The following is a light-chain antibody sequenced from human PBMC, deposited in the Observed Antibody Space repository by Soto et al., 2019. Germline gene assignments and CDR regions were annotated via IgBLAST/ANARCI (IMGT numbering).Light chain of an antibody. CDR1: QSVDRY. Sequence: EVVLTQSPVTLSLSPGERATLSCRASQSVDRYLAWYQQKPGQAPRLLIFDTSTRANGIPARFSGSGSGTDFTLTISSLEPEDFAVYYCQQRTNWPALTFGGGTKVEI. V-gene: IGKV3-11*01. J-gene: IGKJ4*01. CDR2: DTS. CDR3: QQRTNWPALT.